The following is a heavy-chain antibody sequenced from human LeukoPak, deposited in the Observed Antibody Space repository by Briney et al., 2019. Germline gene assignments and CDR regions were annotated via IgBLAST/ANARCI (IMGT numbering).Heavy chain of an antibody. CDR3: ARGKEMATIFGPYFDY. CDR1: GGSISSHY. V-gene: IGHV4-59*11. J-gene: IGHJ4*02. CDR2: IYYSGST. Sequence: SETLSLTCTVSGGSISSHYWSWIRQPPGKGLEWIGYIYYSGSTNYNPSLKSRVTISVDTSKNQFSLKLSSVTAADTAVYYCARGKEMATIFGPYFDYWGQGTLVTVSS. D-gene: IGHD5-24*01.